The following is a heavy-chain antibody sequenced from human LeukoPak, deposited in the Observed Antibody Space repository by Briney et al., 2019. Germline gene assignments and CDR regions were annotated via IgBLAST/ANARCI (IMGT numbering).Heavy chain of an antibody. CDR2: ISSSSYI. D-gene: IGHD1-26*01. Sequence: GGSLRLSCAASGFTFSSYNMNWVRQAPGKGLEWVSSISSSSYIYYADSVKGRFTISRDNAKNSLYLQMNSLRAEDTAVYYCARELVGATTRWLDPWGQGTLVTVSS. CDR3: ARELVGATTRWLDP. V-gene: IGHV3-21*01. CDR1: GFTFSSYN. J-gene: IGHJ5*02.